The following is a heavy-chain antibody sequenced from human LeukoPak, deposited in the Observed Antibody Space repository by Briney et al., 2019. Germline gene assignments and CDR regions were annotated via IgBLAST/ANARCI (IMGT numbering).Heavy chain of an antibody. Sequence: PSETLSLTCAVYGGSFSGYYWSWIRQPPGKGLEWIGEINHSGSTNYNPSLKSRVTISVDTSKNQFSLTLSSVTAADTAVYYCARGQGATIGSHFDYWGQGTLVTVSS. D-gene: IGHD5-12*01. V-gene: IGHV4-34*01. CDR1: GGSFSGYY. J-gene: IGHJ4*02. CDR2: INHSGST. CDR3: ARGQGATIGSHFDY.